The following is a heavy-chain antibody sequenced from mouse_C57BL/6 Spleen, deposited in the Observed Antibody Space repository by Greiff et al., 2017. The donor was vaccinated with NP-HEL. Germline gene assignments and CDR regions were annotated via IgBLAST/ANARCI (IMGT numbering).Heavy chain of an antibody. J-gene: IGHJ1*03. CDR3: TRKDYYGSSYEGLDWYFDV. CDR1: GYTFTDYE. V-gene: IGHV1-15*01. Sequence: VQLQQSGAELVRPGASVTLSCKASGYTFTDYEMHWVKQTPVHGLEWIGAIDPETGGTAYNQKFQGKAILTADKSSSTAYMELRSLTSEDSAVYYCTRKDYYGSSYEGLDWYFDVWGTGTTVTVSS. CDR2: IDPETGGT. D-gene: IGHD1-1*01.